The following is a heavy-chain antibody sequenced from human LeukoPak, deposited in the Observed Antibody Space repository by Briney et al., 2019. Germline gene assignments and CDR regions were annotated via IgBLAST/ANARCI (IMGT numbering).Heavy chain of an antibody. Sequence: LRLSCAASGFTFSSYAMSWVRQPPGKGLEWIGYIYYSGSTYYNPSLKSRVTISVDTSKNQFSLKLSSVTAADTAVYYCARGGTTVTTLNWFDPWGQGTLVTVSS. CDR3: ARGGTTVTTLNWFDP. D-gene: IGHD4-17*01. CDR2: IYYSGST. J-gene: IGHJ5*02. CDR1: GFTFSSYA. V-gene: IGHV4-30-4*08.